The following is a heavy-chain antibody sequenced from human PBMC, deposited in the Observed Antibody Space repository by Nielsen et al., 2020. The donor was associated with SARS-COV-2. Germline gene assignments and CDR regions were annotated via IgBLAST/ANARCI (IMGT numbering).Heavy chain of an antibody. Sequence: GSLRLSCTVSGGSISSYYWSWIRQPPGKGLEWIGYIYYSGSTNYNPSLKSRVTISVDTSKNQFSLKLSSVTAADTAVYYCARGLPGSSWFYYYYGMDVWGQGTTVTVSS. CDR2: IYYSGST. CDR3: ARGLPGSSWFYYYYGMDV. J-gene: IGHJ6*02. D-gene: IGHD6-13*01. CDR1: GGSISSYY. V-gene: IGHV4-59*08.